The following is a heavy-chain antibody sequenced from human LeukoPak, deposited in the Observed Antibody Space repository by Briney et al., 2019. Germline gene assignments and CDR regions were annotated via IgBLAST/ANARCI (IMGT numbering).Heavy chain of an antibody. Sequence: GGSLRLSCAASGFTFNNYNMNWVRQTPGKGLEWVSSITRDSIYTFYADSVRGRFTISRDNAKNLLSLQMNSLRAEDTAVYYCAELGITMIGGVWGKGTTVTISS. CDR2: ITRDSIYT. J-gene: IGHJ6*04. V-gene: IGHV3-21*01. CDR1: GFTFNNYN. CDR3: AELGITMIGGV. D-gene: IGHD3-10*02.